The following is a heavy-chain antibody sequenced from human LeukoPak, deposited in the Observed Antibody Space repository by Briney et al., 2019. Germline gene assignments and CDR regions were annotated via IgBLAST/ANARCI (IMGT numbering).Heavy chain of an antibody. V-gene: IGHV3-21*01. D-gene: IGHD3-16*01. J-gene: IGHJ4*02. CDR1: GFTFSSYS. CDR2: ISSSSSYI. CDR3: ARDLGGGAFDY. Sequence: GGSLRLSCAVSGFTFSSYSMNRVRQAPGKGLKWVSSISSSSSYIYYADSVKGRFTISRDNAKNSLYLQMNSLRAEDTAVYYCARDLGGGAFDYWGQGTLVTVSS.